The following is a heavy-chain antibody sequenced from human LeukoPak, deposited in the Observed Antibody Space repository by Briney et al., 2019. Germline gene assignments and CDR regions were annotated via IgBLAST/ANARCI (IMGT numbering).Heavy chain of an antibody. V-gene: IGHV4-39*01. CDR1: GGSISSSSYS. CDR3: ARLRFDFWSGYTHSYFDY. J-gene: IGHJ4*02. CDR2: IYYSGTT. D-gene: IGHD3-3*01. Sequence: SETLSLTCTVSGGSISSSSYSWGWIRQPPGKGLEWIGSIYYSGTTYYNPSLKSRVTMSVDTSKIQFSLKLSSVAATDTAVYFCARLRFDFWSGYTHSYFDYWGQGTLVTVSS.